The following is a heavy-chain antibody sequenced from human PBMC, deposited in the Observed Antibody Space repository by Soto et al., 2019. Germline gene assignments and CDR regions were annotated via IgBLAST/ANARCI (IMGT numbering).Heavy chain of an antibody. CDR3: AREATYYDFWSGYYPYFDY. CDR2: ISYDGSNK. J-gene: IGHJ4*02. CDR1: GLTFSSYA. D-gene: IGHD3-3*01. V-gene: IGHV3-30-3*01. Sequence: GGSLRLSCAASGLTFSSYAMHWVRQAPGKGLEWVAVISYDGSNKYYADSVKGRFTISRDNSKNTLYLQMNSLRAEDTAVYYSAREATYYDFWSGYYPYFDYWGQGTLVTVSS.